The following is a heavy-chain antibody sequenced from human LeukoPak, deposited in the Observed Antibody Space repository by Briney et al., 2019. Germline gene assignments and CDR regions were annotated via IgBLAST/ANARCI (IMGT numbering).Heavy chain of an antibody. CDR2: ISGSGGST. V-gene: IGHV3-23*01. J-gene: IGHJ4*02. CDR1: GFTFSSYA. CDR3: PNDIAIAAAGTPDY. D-gene: IGHD6-13*01. Sequence: PGGSLRLSCAASGFTFSSYAMSWVRQAPGKGLEWVSAISGSGGSTYYADSVKGRFTISRDNSKNTLYLQMNSLRAEDTAVYYCPNDIAIAAAGTPDYWGQGTLVTFSS.